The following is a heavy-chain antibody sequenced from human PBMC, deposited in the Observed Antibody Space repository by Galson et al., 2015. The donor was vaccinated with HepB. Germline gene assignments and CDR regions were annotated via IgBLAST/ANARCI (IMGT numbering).Heavy chain of an antibody. Sequence: SLRLSCAASGFTFSSYAMSWVRKAPGKGLEWVSAISGSGGSTYYADSVKGRFTISRDNSKNTLYLQMNSLRAEDTAVYYCAKGSLGGQQLVWNYYGMDVWGQGTTVTVSS. CDR2: ISGSGGST. CDR1: GFTFSSYA. J-gene: IGHJ6*02. CDR3: AKGSLGGQQLVWNYYGMDV. V-gene: IGHV3-23*01. D-gene: IGHD6-13*01.